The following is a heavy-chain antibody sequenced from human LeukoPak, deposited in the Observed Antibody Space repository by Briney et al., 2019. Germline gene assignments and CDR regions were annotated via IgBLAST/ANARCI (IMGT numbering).Heavy chain of an antibody. D-gene: IGHD6-19*01. Sequence: SETLSLTCAVSGGSISSSNWWSWVRQPPGKGLEWIGEIYHSGSTNYNPSLKSRVTISVDKSKNQFSLKLSSVTAADTAVYYCSRQTYSSVWSYAFGFWGQGTMVTVSS. V-gene: IGHV4-4*02. CDR2: IYHSGST. CDR3: SRQTYSSVWSYAFGF. CDR1: GGSISSSNW. J-gene: IGHJ3*01.